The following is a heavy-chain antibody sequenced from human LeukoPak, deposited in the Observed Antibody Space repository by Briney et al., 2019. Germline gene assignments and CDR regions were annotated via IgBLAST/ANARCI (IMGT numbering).Heavy chain of an antibody. CDR3: ARVRGSSGSYEYYHYMDV. J-gene: IGHJ6*03. D-gene: IGHD1-26*01. CDR2: IYTSGST. V-gene: IGHV4-4*07. CDR1: GGSISTFY. Sequence: PSETLSLTCTVSGGSISTFYWSWIRQPAGKGLEWIGRIYTSGSTNYNPSLKSRVTMSVDTSKNQFSLKLSSVTAADTAVYYCARVRGSSGSYEYYHYMDVWGKGTTVTISS.